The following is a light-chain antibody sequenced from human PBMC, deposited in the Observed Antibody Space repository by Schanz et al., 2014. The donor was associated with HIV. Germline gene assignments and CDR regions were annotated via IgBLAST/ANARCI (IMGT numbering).Light chain of an antibody. CDR3: GAWDNSLSALV. V-gene: IGLV1-51*01. CDR1: TSNVVSNY. J-gene: IGLJ3*02. CDR2: DNS. Sequence: QSVLTQPPSVSAAPGQKITISCSGGTSNVVSNYVSWYQQGPGTAPKLLIYDNSKRPSGTPDRFSGSKSGTSATLGITGLQTGDEAEYYCGAWDNSLSALVFGGGTKLTVL.